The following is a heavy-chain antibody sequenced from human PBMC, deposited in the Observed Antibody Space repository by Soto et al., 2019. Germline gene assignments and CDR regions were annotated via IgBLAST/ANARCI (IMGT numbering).Heavy chain of an antibody. V-gene: IGHV1-46*01. CDR1: GYTFTSYY. CDR2: INPSGGST. CDR3: ARDPCSGGSCYNVYYYYYGMDV. J-gene: IGHJ6*02. D-gene: IGHD2-15*01. Sequence: ASVKVSCKASGYTFTSYYMHWVRQAPGQGLEWMGIINPSGGSTSYAQKFQGRVTMTGDTSTSTVYMELSSLRSEDTAVYYCARDPCSGGSCYNVYYYYYGMDVWGQGTTVTVSS.